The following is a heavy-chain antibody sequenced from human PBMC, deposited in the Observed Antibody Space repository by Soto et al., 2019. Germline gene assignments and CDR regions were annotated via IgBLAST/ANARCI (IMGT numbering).Heavy chain of an antibody. D-gene: IGHD2-21*02. CDR3: AKTTAFVLSGTGY. Sequence: GGSLRLSCAASGFTFSGYWMHWVRQAPGKGLTWVSRINSGGGYTYYADSVKGRFTISRDNSKNTLYLQMNSLRAEDTAVYYCAKTTAFVLSGTGYWGQGTLVTVSS. J-gene: IGHJ4*02. V-gene: IGHV3-23*01. CDR1: GFTFSGYW. CDR2: INSGGGYT.